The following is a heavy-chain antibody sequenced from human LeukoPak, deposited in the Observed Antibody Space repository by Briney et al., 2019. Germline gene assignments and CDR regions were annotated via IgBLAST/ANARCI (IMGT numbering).Heavy chain of an antibody. Sequence: SQTLSLTCTVSGGSISSGGYYWSWIRQPPGKGLEWIGEINHSGSTNYNPSLKSRVTISVDTSKNQFSLKLSSVTAADTAVYYCARGGYWGQGTLVTVSS. CDR2: INHSGST. CDR1: GGSISSGGYY. D-gene: IGHD3-16*01. V-gene: IGHV4-30-2*01. CDR3: ARGGY. J-gene: IGHJ4*02.